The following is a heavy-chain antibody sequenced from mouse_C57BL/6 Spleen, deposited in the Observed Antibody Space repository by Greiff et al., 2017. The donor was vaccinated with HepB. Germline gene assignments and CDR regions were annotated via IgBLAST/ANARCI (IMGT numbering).Heavy chain of an antibody. Sequence: QVQLQQPGAELVKPGASVKLSCKASGYTFTSYWMHWVKQRPGQGLEWIGMIHPNSGSTNYNEKFKSKATLNVDKSSSTAYMQLSSRTSEDTAVYYCARRAMDRGFAYWGQGTLVTVSA. CDR3: ARRAMDRGFAY. CDR1: GYTFTSYW. CDR2: IHPNSGST. V-gene: IGHV1-64*01. D-gene: IGHD2-3*01. J-gene: IGHJ3*01.